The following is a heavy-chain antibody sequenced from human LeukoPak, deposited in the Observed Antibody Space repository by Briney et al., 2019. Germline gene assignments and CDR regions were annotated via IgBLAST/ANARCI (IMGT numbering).Heavy chain of an antibody. V-gene: IGHV3-9*01. J-gene: IGHJ1*01. Sequence: GGSLRLSCAASGFTFDDYAMHWVRQAPGKGLEWVSGISWNSGSIGYADSVKGRFTISRDNSKNTLYLQMNSLRAEDTAVYYCARGDSSGYFRPLGYFQHWGQGTLVTVSS. CDR2: ISWNSGSI. CDR1: GFTFDDYA. CDR3: ARGDSSGYFRPLGYFQH. D-gene: IGHD3-22*01.